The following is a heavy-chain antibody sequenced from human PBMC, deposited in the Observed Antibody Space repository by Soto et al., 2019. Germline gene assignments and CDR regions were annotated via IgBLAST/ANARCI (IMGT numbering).Heavy chain of an antibody. D-gene: IGHD5-18*01. Sequence: NPSETLSLTCAVYGGSFSGYYWSWIRQPPGKGLEWIGEINHSGSTNYNPSLKSRVTISVDTSKNQFSLKLSSVTAADTAVYYCASTWTQLWLVDYYGMDVWGQGTSVTVSS. V-gene: IGHV4-34*01. CDR1: GGSFSGYY. J-gene: IGHJ6*02. CDR2: INHSGST. CDR3: ASTWTQLWLVDYYGMDV.